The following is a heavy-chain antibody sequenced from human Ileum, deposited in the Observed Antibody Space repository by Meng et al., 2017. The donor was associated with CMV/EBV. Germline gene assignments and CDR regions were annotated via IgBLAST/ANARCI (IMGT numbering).Heavy chain of an antibody. J-gene: IGHJ4*02. CDR2: TSHTAES. V-gene: IGHV4-59*02. Sequence: SETLSLTCTVSGASVTSGYWSWIRQPPGKGLEWIAYTSHTAESNANPALRGRVTTSIDMSANQFSLELTSVTAADTAIYYCAKNFTGYDYYLEDWGQGTLVTVSS. D-gene: IGHD3-9*01. CDR3: AKNFTGYDYYLED. CDR1: GASVTSGY.